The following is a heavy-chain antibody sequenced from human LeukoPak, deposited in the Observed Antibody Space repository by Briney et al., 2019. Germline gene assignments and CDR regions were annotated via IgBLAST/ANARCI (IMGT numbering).Heavy chain of an antibody. CDR3: AKGGGRFLEWLPPFDY. CDR1: GFTFSSYA. Sequence: PGGSLRLSCAASGFTFSSYAMSWVRQAPGKGLEWVSAISGSGGSTYYADSVKGRFTISRDNSKNTLYLQMNSLRAEDTAVYYCAKGGGRFLEWLPPFDYWGQGTLVTVSS. D-gene: IGHD3-3*01. J-gene: IGHJ4*02. CDR2: ISGSGGST. V-gene: IGHV3-23*01.